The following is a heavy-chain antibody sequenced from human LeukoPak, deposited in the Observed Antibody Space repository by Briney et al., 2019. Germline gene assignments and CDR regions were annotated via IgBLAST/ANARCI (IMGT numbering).Heavy chain of an antibody. D-gene: IGHD4-23*01. CDR1: GFTVSSNY. CDR2: IYSGGST. CDR3: ARWPADRYGGKAFDY. J-gene: IGHJ4*02. Sequence: PGGSLRLSCAASGFTVSSNYMSWVRQAPGKGLEWASVIYSGGSTYYADSVKGRFTISRDNSKNTLYLQMNSLRAEDTAVYYCARWPADRYGGKAFDYWGQGTLVTVSS. V-gene: IGHV3-53*01.